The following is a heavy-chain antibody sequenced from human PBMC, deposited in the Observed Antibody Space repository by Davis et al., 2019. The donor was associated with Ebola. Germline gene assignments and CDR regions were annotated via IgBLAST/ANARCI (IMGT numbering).Heavy chain of an antibody. J-gene: IGHJ4*02. CDR2: IYNSGST. Sequence: SETLSLTCNVSGASIRTYYWSWVRQPPGKGLEWIGYIYNSGSTNYNPPLRSRVTISADPSKNQFSLRLTSVTAADTAVYYCARGQESSYTVKWARFDSWGQGTLVTVSS. D-gene: IGHD1-26*01. V-gene: IGHV4-59*01. CDR1: GASIRTYY. CDR3: ARGQESSYTVKWARFDS.